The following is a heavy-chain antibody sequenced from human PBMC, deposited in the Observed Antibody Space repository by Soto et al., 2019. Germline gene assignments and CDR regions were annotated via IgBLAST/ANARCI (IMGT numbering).Heavy chain of an antibody. J-gene: IGHJ3*02. V-gene: IGHV1-8*01. D-gene: IGHD3-10*01. CDR1: GYTFNSYD. Sequence: ASVKVSCKASGYTFNSYDINWVRQATGQGLEWMGWMNPNSGNTGYAQKFQGRVTMTRNTSISTAYMELSSLRSEDTAVYYCARGDGGSADYYGSGLGGDVFDIWGQGTMVTVSS. CDR3: ARGDGGSADYYGSGLGGDVFDI. CDR2: MNPNSGNT.